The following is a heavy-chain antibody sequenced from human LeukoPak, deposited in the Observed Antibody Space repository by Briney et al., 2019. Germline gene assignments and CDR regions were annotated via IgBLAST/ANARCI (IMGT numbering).Heavy chain of an antibody. D-gene: IGHD4-23*01. CDR1: GFTVSSNY. V-gene: IGHV3-11*01. Sequence: GGSLRLSCAASGFTVSSNYMSWVRQAPGKGLEWVSYISSSGSTIYYADSVKGRFTISRDNAKNSLYLQMNSLRAEDTAVYYCARDYGGKDGFDYWGQGTLVTVSS. CDR2: ISSSGSTI. CDR3: ARDYGGKDGFDY. J-gene: IGHJ4*02.